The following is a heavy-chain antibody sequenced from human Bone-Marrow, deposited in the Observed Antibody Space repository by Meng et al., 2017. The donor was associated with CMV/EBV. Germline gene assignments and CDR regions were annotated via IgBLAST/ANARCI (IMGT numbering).Heavy chain of an antibody. Sequence: ASVKVSCKASGYTFTSYYMYWVRQAPGQGLEWMGIINPSSGSTSYAQKFQGRVTMTRDTSTSTVYMELSSLRSVDTAVYYGARDWPLGVVGTVAIGNWCDPWGQGTLVTVSS. CDR1: GYTFTSYY. V-gene: IGHV1-46*01. D-gene: IGHD2-2*01. J-gene: IGHJ5*02. CDR2: INPSSGST. CDR3: ARDWPLGVVGTVAIGNWCDP.